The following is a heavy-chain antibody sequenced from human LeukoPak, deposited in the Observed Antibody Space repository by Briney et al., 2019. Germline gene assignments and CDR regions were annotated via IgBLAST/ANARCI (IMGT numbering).Heavy chain of an antibody. CDR3: AKDIKDYYDSSGYPTAAFDY. CDR2: ISWNSGSI. J-gene: IGHJ4*02. Sequence: QPGRSLRLSCAASGFTFDDYAMHWVRQAPGKGLEWVSGISWNSGSIGYADSVKGRFTISRDNAKNSLYLQMNSLRAEDTALYYCAKDIKDYYDSSGYPTAAFDYWGQGTLVTVSS. CDR1: GFTFDDYA. D-gene: IGHD3-22*01. V-gene: IGHV3-9*01.